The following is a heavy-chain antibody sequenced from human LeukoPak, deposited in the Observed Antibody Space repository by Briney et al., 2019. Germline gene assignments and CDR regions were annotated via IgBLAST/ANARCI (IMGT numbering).Heavy chain of an antibody. Sequence: GGSLRLSCAASGFTFSSYAMSWVRQAPGKGLEWVSVIYSGGSTYYADSVKGRFTISRDNSKNTLYLQMNSLRAEDTAVYYCGLYYYGSGSYYGMDVWGQGTTVTVSS. CDR3: GLYYYGSGSYYGMDV. CDR1: GFTFSSYA. D-gene: IGHD3-10*01. CDR2: IYSGGST. V-gene: IGHV3-66*01. J-gene: IGHJ6*02.